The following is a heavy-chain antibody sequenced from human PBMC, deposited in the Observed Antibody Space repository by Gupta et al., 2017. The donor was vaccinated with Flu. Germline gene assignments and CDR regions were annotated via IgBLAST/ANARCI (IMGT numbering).Heavy chain of an antibody. Sequence: QVQLVESGGGVVQPGRSLRLSCAASGFTFSSYGMHWVRQAPGKGLEWVAVIWYDGSNKYYADSVKGRFTISRDNSKNTLYLQMNSLRAEDTAVYYCARDTSEYYYYGMDVWGQGTTVTVSS. CDR1: GFTFSSYG. V-gene: IGHV3-33*01. CDR3: ARDTSEYYYYGMDV. CDR2: IWYDGSNK. J-gene: IGHJ6*02.